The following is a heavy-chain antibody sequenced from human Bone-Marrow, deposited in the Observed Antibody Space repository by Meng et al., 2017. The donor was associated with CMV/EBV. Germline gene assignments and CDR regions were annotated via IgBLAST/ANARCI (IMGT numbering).Heavy chain of an antibody. CDR3: AHIISSPKAELRFLEWLDY. V-gene: IGHV2-5*02. J-gene: IGHJ4*02. CDR2: IYWDDDK. Sequence: TSGVGVGWIRQPPGKALEWLALIYWDDDKRYSPSLKSRLTITKDTSKNQVVLTMTNMDPVDTATYYCAHIISSPKAELRFLEWLDYWGQGTLVTVSS. D-gene: IGHD3-3*01. CDR1: TSGVG.